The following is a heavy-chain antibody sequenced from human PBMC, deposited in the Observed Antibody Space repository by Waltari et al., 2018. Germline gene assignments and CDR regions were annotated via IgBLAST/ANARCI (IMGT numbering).Heavy chain of an antibody. CDR3: AKAEWGSSVYFDS. CDR2: ITYNGREK. D-gene: IGHD6-6*01. J-gene: IGHJ4*02. CDR1: GFTFGDYV. Sequence: QVQLVQSGGGVVQPGSSLSLSCVASGFTFGDYVVHWVRQAPGKWLEWVAVITYNGREKYYADSVKGRFTISRDNSKNTLYLQMNSLRVEDTAVYYCAKAEWGSSVYFDSWGQGTLVTVSS. V-gene: IGHV3-30*18.